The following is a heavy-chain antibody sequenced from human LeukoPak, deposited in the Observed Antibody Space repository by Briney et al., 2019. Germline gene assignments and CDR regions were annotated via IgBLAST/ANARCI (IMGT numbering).Heavy chain of an antibody. V-gene: IGHV3-48*02. D-gene: IGHD3-10*01. J-gene: IGHJ3*02. CDR3: ARDGGFGFLAAFDI. CDR1: GFTFSSYG. Sequence: GGSLRLSCAASGFTFSSYGMNWVRQAPGKGLEWISYISGSGSVSYYEDSVKGRFTISRDNDKNSLYLQMNSLRDEDTALYYCARDGGFGFLAAFDIWGQGTMVTVSS. CDR2: ISGSGSVS.